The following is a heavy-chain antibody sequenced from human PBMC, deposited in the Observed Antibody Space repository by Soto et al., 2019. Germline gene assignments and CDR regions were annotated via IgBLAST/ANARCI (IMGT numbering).Heavy chain of an antibody. CDR2: VIPIFGTA. CDR3: ASYRNLRGHGAFDI. V-gene: IGHV1-69*13. D-gene: IGHD3-16*02. Sequence: GASVKVSCKASGGTFSSYAISWVRQAPGQGLEWMGGVIPIFGTANYAQKFQGRVTITADESTSTAYMELSSLRSEDTAVYYCASYRNLRGHGAFDIWGQGTMGTVSS. J-gene: IGHJ3*02. CDR1: GGTFSSYA.